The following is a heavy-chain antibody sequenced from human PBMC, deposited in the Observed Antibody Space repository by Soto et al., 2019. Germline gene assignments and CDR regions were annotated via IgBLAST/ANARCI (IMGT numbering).Heavy chain of an antibody. J-gene: IGHJ6*02. CDR2: ISVFKGTT. V-gene: IGHV1-18*01. Sequence: VQLVQSGGEVKKPGASVKVSCKASGYTFTSYGVSWVRQAPGQGLEWMGWISVFKGTTNYAQKFQGRVTMTTDTSTSTAHMELRSLRSDDTAVYYCAREGSTIRNYDYYYYGMDVWGQGTTVTVSS. D-gene: IGHD5-12*01. CDR3: AREGSTIRNYDYYYYGMDV. CDR1: GYTFTSYG.